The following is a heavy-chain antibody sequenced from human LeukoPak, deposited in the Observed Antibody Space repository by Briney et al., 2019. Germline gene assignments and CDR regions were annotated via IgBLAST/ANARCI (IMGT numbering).Heavy chain of an antibody. Sequence: GGSLRLSCAASGFSFSSYAMHWVRQAPGKGLEWVALISFDRSNKDYADSVKGRFTISRDNSTNTVYLQMNSLRTDDTALYYCAKAGLDSNNWYYFYWGQGTLVTVSS. V-gene: IGHV3-30*18. CDR1: GFSFSSYA. CDR2: ISFDRSNK. J-gene: IGHJ4*02. CDR3: AKAGLDSNNWYYFY. D-gene: IGHD6-13*01.